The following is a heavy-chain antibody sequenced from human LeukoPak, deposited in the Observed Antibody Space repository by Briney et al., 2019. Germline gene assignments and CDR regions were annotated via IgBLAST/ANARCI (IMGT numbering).Heavy chain of an antibody. Sequence: SETLSLTCTVSGGSISSYYWSWIRQPPGKGLEWIGYIYYSGSTNYNPSLKSRVTISVDTSKNQFSLKLSSVTAADTAVYYCARGDLSGHDAFDIWGQGTMVTVSS. CDR3: ARGDLSGHDAFDI. CDR1: GGSISSYY. D-gene: IGHD2-15*01. V-gene: IGHV4-59*01. J-gene: IGHJ3*02. CDR2: IYYSGST.